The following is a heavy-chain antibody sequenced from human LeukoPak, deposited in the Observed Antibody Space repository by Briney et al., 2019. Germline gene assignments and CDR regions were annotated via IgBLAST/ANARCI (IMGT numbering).Heavy chain of an antibody. CDR2: IYYSGST. CDR1: GVSISSGGYY. Sequence: PSETLSLTCTVSGVSISSGGYYWSWIRQHPGKGLEWIGYIYYSGSTYYNPSLKSRVTISVDTSKNQFSLKLSSVTAADTAVYYCVALLRSGYYRGLDYWGQGTLVTVSS. V-gene: IGHV4-31*03. D-gene: IGHD3-3*01. CDR3: VALLRSGYYRGLDY. J-gene: IGHJ4*02.